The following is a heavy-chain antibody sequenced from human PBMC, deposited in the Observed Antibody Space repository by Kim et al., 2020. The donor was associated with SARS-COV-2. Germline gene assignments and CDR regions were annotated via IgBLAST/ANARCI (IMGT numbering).Heavy chain of an antibody. J-gene: IGHJ4*02. D-gene: IGHD6-6*01. CDR3: ARPFIAARRAFDY. CDR1: GFTFSSYA. Sequence: GGSLRLSCAASGFTFSSYAMHWVRQASGKGLEWVAVISYDGSNKYYADSVKGRFTISRDNSKNTLYLQMNSLRAEDTAVYYCARPFIAARRAFDYWGQGTLVTVSS. CDR2: ISYDGSNK. V-gene: IGHV3-30-3*01.